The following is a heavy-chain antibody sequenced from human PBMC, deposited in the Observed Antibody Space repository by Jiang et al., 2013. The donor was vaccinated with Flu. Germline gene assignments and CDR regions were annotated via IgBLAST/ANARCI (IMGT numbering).Heavy chain of an antibody. D-gene: IGHD4-17*01. CDR2: IDYSGST. Sequence: GPGLVKPSQTLSLTCTVSGGSISSGGYYWSWIRQHPGKGLEWIGYIDYSGSTYYNPSLKSRVTISVDTSKNQFSLRLSSVTAADTAVYYCATYGDYTGGYFDYWGQGTLVTVSS. CDR1: GGSISSGGYY. V-gene: IGHV4-31*03. J-gene: IGHJ4*02. CDR3: ATYGDYTGGYFDY.